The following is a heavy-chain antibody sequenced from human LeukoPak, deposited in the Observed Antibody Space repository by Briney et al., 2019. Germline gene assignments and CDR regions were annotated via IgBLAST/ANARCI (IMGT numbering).Heavy chain of an antibody. D-gene: IGHD6-13*01. J-gene: IGHJ4*02. CDR3: VRDSAAAGTFIDY. CDR2: ISGSGGST. Sequence: GGSLRLSCEASGFTFSSYAMSWVRQAPGKGLEWVSLISGSGGSTYYADSVKGRFTTSRDNAKNSLYLQMNSLRAEDTAVYYCVRDSAAAGTFIDYWGQGTLVTVSS. CDR1: GFTFSSYA. V-gene: IGHV3-23*01.